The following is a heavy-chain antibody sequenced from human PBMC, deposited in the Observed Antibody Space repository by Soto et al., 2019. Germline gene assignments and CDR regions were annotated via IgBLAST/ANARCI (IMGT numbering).Heavy chain of an antibody. D-gene: IGHD5-18*01. V-gene: IGHV3-33*08. Sequence: GGSLRLSCAASGFTFSSYGMHWVRQAPGKGLEWVAVIWSDGSNKDYADSVKGRFTISRDNSKNTLYLQINSLRAEDAAVYYCAREKDSTMGPSFDSWGQGTLVTVSS. CDR2: IWSDGSNK. CDR3: AREKDSTMGPSFDS. CDR1: GFTFSSYG. J-gene: IGHJ4*02.